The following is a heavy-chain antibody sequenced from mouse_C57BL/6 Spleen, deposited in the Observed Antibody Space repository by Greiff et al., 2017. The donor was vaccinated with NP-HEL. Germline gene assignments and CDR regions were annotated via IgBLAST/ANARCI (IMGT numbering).Heavy chain of an antibody. Sequence: QVQLQQSGPELVKPGASVKISCKASGYAFSSSWMNWVKQRPGKGLEWIGRIYPGDGDTNYNGKFTGKATLTADKSSSTAYMQLSSLTSEDSAVYFCAREGFLYAMDYWGQGTSVTVSS. V-gene: IGHV1-82*01. CDR3: AREGFLYAMDY. CDR1: GYAFSSSW. J-gene: IGHJ4*01. CDR2: IYPGDGDT.